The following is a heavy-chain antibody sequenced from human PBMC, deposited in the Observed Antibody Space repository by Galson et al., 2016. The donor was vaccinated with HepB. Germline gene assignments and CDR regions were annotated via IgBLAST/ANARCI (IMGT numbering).Heavy chain of an antibody. CDR2: IVVGSGDT. Sequence: SVKVSCKALGFTFPTSAVQWLRQARGQRPEWLGWIVVGSGDTNYAQKFQDRVTITWDKSTSAGYMEMRKLRPEDTAVYYCATDFDTGRQSHNHYGLDVWGQGTTVTVS. CDR1: GFTFPTSA. V-gene: IGHV1-58*01. CDR3: ATDFDTGRQSHNHYGLDV. J-gene: IGHJ6*02. D-gene: IGHD1-1*01.